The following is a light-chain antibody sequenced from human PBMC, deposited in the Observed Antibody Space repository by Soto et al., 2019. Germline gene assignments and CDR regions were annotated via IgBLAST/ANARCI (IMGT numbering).Light chain of an antibody. CDR1: QSVSSN. CDR2: GAS. CDR3: QQYNNWPPWT. Sequence: EIVMTQSPATLSVSPGERATLSCRASQSVSSNLAWYQQKPGQAPRLLIYGASTRATGIPARFSGSGSGTEFTLTISSLPSEDFAVYYSQQYNNWPPWTFGQGTKVEIK. V-gene: IGKV3-15*01. J-gene: IGKJ1*01.